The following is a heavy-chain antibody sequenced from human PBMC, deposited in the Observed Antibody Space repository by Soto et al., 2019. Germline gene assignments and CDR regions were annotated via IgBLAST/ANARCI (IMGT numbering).Heavy chain of an antibody. CDR3: ARGAIVGFDI. Sequence: GGSLRLSCAASGFTFSNYWMSWVRQASGKGLEWVANIKQDGSEKYYVDSVKGRFTISRDNAKNSLYVLMNSLRAEDTAVYYCARGAIVGFDIWGQGTMVTVSS. J-gene: IGHJ3*02. CDR2: IKQDGSEK. D-gene: IGHD2-15*01. V-gene: IGHV3-7*01. CDR1: GFTFSNYW.